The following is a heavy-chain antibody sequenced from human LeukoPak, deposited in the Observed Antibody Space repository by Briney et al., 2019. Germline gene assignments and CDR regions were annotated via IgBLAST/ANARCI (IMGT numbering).Heavy chain of an antibody. CDR3: AKGGGMVRGVIPFMDV. CDR1: GFTFSNYG. D-gene: IGHD3-10*01. V-gene: IGHV3-30*02. CDR2: IRYDGSNK. Sequence: PGGSLRHSCAASGFTFSNYGMHRVRQAPGKGPEWVAFIRYDGSNKYYADSVKGRFTIARDSSKTTLYLQMNSLRAEDTAVYYCAKGGGMVRGVIPFMDVWGKGTTVTVSS. J-gene: IGHJ6*03.